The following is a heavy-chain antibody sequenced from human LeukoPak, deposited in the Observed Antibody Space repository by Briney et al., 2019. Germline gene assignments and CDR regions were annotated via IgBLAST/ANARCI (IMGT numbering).Heavy chain of an antibody. CDR2: IKQDGSEK. CDR1: GVMFPSYW. J-gene: IGHJ4*02. D-gene: IGHD3-10*01. Sequence: GGSLRLSCAASGVMFPSYWMTWARQAPGKGLEWVANIKQDGSEKYYVDSVKGRFTISRDNAKNSVYLQMNSLRAEDTAVYYCARDGRFGESPHDYWGQGTLVTVSS. CDR3: ARDGRFGESPHDY. V-gene: IGHV3-7*01.